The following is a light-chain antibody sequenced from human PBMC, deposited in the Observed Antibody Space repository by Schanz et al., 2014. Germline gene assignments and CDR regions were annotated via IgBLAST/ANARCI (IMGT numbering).Light chain of an antibody. CDR2: GAS. V-gene: IGKV1-39*01. Sequence: DIQMTQSPFSLSASVGDRVTITCRASQSISNYLNWYQQQPGKAPKLLIYGASSLQSGVPSRFSGSGSGTDFTLTISSLQPEDFATYFCQQSYRNLLYTFGQGTKLEIK. CDR3: QQSYRNLLYT. J-gene: IGKJ2*01. CDR1: QSISNY.